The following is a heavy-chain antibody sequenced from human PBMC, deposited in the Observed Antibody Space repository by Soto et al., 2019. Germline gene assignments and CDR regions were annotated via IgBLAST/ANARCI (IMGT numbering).Heavy chain of an antibody. CDR3: AKIVVVPAAAGYWFDP. V-gene: IGHV4-39*01. J-gene: IGHJ5*02. D-gene: IGHD2-2*01. Sequence: SETLSLTCTFSGGSISSSSYYWGWIRQPPGKGLEWIGSIYYSGSTYYNPSLKSRVTISVDTSKNQFSLKLSSVTAADTAVYYCAKIVVVPAAAGYWFDPWGQGTLVTVSS. CDR2: IYYSGST. CDR1: GGSISSSSYY.